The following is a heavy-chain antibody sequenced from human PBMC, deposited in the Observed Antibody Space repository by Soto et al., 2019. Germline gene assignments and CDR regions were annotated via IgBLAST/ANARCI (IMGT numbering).Heavy chain of an antibody. J-gene: IGHJ5*02. CDR1: GFTFSDYY. V-gene: IGHV3-11*01. D-gene: IGHD6-19*01. CDR2: ISSSGSTI. Sequence: LRLSCAASGFTFSDYYMSWIRQAPGKGLEWVSYISSSGSTIYYADSVKGRFTISRDNAKNSLYLQMNSLRAEDTAVYYCARQAVAGTSWFDPWGQGTLVTVSS. CDR3: ARQAVAGTSWFDP.